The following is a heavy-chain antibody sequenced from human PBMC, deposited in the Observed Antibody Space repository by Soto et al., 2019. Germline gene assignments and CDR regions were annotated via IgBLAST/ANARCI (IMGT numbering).Heavy chain of an antibody. CDR2: IFHRGST. Sequence: QVQLQESGPGLVNPSGTLSLTCAVSGGSINTNNWWSWVPQPPGKGLEWIGEIFHRGSTNYNPSFKSRVTISLDKSNDKFSLKLISVTAADTAVYYCARGALKAPATFDYWGQGTPVTVSS. D-gene: IGHD6-6*01. V-gene: IGHV4-4*02. CDR3: ARGALKAPATFDY. J-gene: IGHJ4*02. CDR1: GGSINTNNW.